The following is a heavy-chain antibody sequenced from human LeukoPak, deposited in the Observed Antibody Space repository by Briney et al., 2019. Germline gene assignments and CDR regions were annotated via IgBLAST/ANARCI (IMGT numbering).Heavy chain of an antibody. V-gene: IGHV3-23*01. CDR2: ISASGGGT. CDR1: GFTFSSYA. D-gene: IGHD2-2*01. J-gene: IGHJ4*02. Sequence: PGGSLRLSCAASGFTFSSYAMTWVRQAPGKGLEWVSVISASGGGTSYADSVKGRSIISRDNSKNMLYLQMNSLSVEDTAVYYCAKGGSTSWKASYYFDYWGQGTQLTVSS. CDR3: AKGGSTSWKASYYFDY.